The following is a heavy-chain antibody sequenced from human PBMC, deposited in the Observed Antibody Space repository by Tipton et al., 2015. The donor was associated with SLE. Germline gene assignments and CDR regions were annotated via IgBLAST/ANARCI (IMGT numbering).Heavy chain of an antibody. CDR3: ATEPRSGGTFDY. Sequence: QLVQSGAEVKKPGASVKVSCKASGYTFTSYYMHWVRQAPGQGLEWMGIINPSGGSTSYAQKFQGRVTMTRDTSTSTVYMELSSLRSEDTAVYYCATEPRSGGTFDYWGQGTLVTVSS. CDR2: INPSGGST. CDR1: GYTFTSYY. D-gene: IGHD2-15*01. J-gene: IGHJ4*02. V-gene: IGHV1-46*01.